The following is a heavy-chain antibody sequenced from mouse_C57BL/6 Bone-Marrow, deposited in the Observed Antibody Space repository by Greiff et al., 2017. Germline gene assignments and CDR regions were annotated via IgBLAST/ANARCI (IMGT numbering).Heavy chain of an antibody. J-gene: IGHJ3*01. CDR2: IYPRSGNT. CDR3: AREGYLGFAY. Sequence: LQESGAELARPGASVKLSCKASGYTFTSYGISWVKQRTGQGLEWIGEIYPRSGNTYYNEKFKGKATLTADKSSSTAYMELRSLTSEDSAVYFCAREGYLGFAYWGQGTLVTVSA. V-gene: IGHV1-81*01. CDR1: GYTFTSYG.